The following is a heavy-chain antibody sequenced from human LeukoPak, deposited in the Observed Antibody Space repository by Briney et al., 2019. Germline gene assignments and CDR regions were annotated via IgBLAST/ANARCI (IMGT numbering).Heavy chain of an antibody. J-gene: IGHJ4*02. CDR1: GFTFSSYA. D-gene: IGHD3-16*01. CDR3: AKDPIMITFGGVTD. Sequence: GGSLRLSCAASGFTFSSYAMSWVRQAPGKGLEWVSAISGSGGSTYYADSVKGRFTISRDNSKNTLYLQMNSLRAEDTAVYYCAKDPIMITFGGVTDWGQGTLVTVSS. CDR2: ISGSGGST. V-gene: IGHV3-23*01.